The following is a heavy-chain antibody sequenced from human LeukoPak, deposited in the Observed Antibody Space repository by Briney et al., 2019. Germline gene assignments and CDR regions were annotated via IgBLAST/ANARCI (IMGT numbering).Heavy chain of an antibody. CDR1: GFTFSSYG. D-gene: IGHD2-15*01. V-gene: IGHV3-23*01. J-gene: IGHJ3*02. Sequence: GGSLRLSCAASGFTFSSYGMSWVRQAPGKGLEWVSAISGSGGSTYYADSVKGRFTISRDNSKNTLYLQMNSLRAEDTAVYYCAKTNVKYCSGGSCFDAFDIWGQGTMVTVSS. CDR3: AKTNVKYCSGGSCFDAFDI. CDR2: ISGSGGST.